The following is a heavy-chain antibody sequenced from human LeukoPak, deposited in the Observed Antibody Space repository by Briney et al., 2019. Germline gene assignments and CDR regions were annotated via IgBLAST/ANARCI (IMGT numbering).Heavy chain of an antibody. J-gene: IGHJ6*02. D-gene: IGHD2-2*01. V-gene: IGHV4-39*01. Sequence: SETLSLTCAVYGGSFSGYYWGWIRQPPGKGLEWIGSIYYSGSTYYNPSLKSRVTISVDTSKNQFSLKLSSVTAADTAVYYCARHRGSTSCYPPRACYYYYYGMDVWGQGTTVTVSS. CDR2: IYYSGST. CDR3: ARHRGSTSCYPPRACYYYYYGMDV. CDR1: GGSFSGYY.